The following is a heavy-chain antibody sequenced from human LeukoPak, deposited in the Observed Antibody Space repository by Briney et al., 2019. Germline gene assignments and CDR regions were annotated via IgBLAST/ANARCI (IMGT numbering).Heavy chain of an antibody. CDR2: ISSSSNYI. D-gene: IGHD3-22*01. J-gene: IGHJ3*02. V-gene: IGHV3-21*01. Sequence: PGGSLRLSCAASGFTFSTYSMNWVRQAPGKGLEWVSSISSSSNYIYYADSMKGRFTISRDNAKNSLYLQMNSLRAEDTAVYYCARDPRSSSGYPSYAFDIWGQGTMVTVSS. CDR1: GFTFSTYS. CDR3: ARDPRSSSGYPSYAFDI.